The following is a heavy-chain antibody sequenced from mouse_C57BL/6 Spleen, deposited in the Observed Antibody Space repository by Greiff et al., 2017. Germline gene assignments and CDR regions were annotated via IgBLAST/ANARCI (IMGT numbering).Heavy chain of an antibody. CDR2: IYPGDGDT. Sequence: VQLQQSGAELVKPGASVKISCKASGYAFSSYWMNWVKQRPGKGLEWIGQIYPGDGDTNYNGKFKGKATLTADKSSSTAYMQLSSLTSEDSAVYFCARGIYYDYGSGSNWYFDVWGTGTTVTVSS. V-gene: IGHV1-80*01. CDR3: ARGIYYDYGSGSNWYFDV. CDR1: GYAFSSYW. D-gene: IGHD2-4*01. J-gene: IGHJ1*03.